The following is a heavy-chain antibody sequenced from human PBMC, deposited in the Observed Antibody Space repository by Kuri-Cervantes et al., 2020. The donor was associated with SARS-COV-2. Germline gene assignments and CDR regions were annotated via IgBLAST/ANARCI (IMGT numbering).Heavy chain of an antibody. Sequence: ASVKVSCKASGYTFTSYDINWVRQATGQGLEWMGWMNPNSGNTGYAQKFQGRVTITRNTSISTAYMELSSLRSEDTAVYYCARAHAYDFWSGYSHWYLDLWGRGTLVTVSS. V-gene: IGHV1-8*03. J-gene: IGHJ2*01. CDR1: GYTFTSYD. CDR2: MNPNSGNT. CDR3: ARAHAYDFWSGYSHWYLDL. D-gene: IGHD3-3*01.